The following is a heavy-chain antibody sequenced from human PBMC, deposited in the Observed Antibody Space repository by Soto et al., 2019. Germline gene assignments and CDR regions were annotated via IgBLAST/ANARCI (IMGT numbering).Heavy chain of an antibody. CDR1: GGSISSGDYY. V-gene: IGHV4-30-4*01. CDR2: IFYSGST. Sequence: SETLSLTCTVSGGSISSGDYYWSWIRQPPGKGLEWIGYIFYSGSTYYNPSLKSRVTISVDTSKNQFSLKLGPVTAADTAVYYCARWLGYGPHFDYWGQGTLVTVSS. CDR3: ARWLGYGPHFDY. J-gene: IGHJ4*02. D-gene: IGHD5-12*01.